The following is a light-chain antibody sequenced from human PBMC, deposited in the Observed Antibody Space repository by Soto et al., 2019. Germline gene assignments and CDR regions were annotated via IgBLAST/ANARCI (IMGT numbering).Light chain of an antibody. V-gene: IGLV2-18*02. Sequence: PPPPPSGSPGQAGPLSRPWNRRGVGSYNRVSWYQQPPGTAPKLMIYEVSNRPSGVPDRFSGSKSGDTASLTISGLQAEDEADYYCSSYTSSSTYVFGTGTKVTVL. CDR2: EVS. CDR3: SSYTSSSTYV. J-gene: IGLJ1*01. CDR1: RRGVGSYNR.